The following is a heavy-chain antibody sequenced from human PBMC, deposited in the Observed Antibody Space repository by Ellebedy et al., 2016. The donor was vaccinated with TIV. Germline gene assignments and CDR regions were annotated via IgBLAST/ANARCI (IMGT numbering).Heavy chain of an antibody. CDR3: TLNWNDSPVGGLDV. V-gene: IGHV3-48*02. J-gene: IGHJ6*02. CDR1: GFSVNSYS. CDR2: ISSRSSTI. Sequence: LSLTCAASGFSVNSYSMNWVRQAPGKGLEWVSYISSRSSTIYYTDSVKGRFTISRDNGKNSLFLQMNSLRDEDTAMYFCTLNWNDSPVGGLDVWGQGTTVTVSS. D-gene: IGHD1-1*01.